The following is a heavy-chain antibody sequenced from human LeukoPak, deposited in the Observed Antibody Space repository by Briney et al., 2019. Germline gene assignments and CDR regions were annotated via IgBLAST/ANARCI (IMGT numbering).Heavy chain of an antibody. V-gene: IGHV3-11*01. CDR3: ARFAGSGSYIDY. J-gene: IGHJ4*02. Sequence: PGGSLRLSCAASGFTFSDYYMSWIRQAPGKGLEWVSYIGGSGTTIFYAHSVKGRFTISRDNAKNPLYLQMNSLRAEDTAVYYCARFAGSGSYIDYWGQGTLITVSS. CDR2: IGGSGTTI. D-gene: IGHD3-10*01. CDR1: GFTFSDYY.